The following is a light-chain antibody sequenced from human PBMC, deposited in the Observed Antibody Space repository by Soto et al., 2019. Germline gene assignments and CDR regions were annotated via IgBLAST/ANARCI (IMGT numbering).Light chain of an antibody. Sequence: EIVMTQSPATLSVSPGERATLSCRASQSVNSNLAWYQQKPGQAPRLLIYDAFTRATGIPARFSGSGSGTEFTLTISSLQSEDFVVYYCQQYNNWPSTFGQGTRVE. CDR1: QSVNSN. J-gene: IGKJ1*01. V-gene: IGKV3-15*01. CDR2: DAF. CDR3: QQYNNWPST.